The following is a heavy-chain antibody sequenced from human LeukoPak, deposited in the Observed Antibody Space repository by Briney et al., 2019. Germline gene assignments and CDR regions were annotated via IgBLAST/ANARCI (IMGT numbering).Heavy chain of an antibody. J-gene: IGHJ4*02. CDR1: GFTFDDYG. CDR2: INWNGGST. V-gene: IGHV3-20*04. D-gene: IGHD6-13*01. Sequence: GGSLRLSCATSGFTFDDYGMSWVRQAPGKGLEWVSGINWNGGSTGYADSVKGRFTISRDNAKNSLYLQMNSLRAEDTALYYCAREWDIAAAGTLFDYWGQGTLVTVSS. CDR3: AREWDIAAAGTLFDY.